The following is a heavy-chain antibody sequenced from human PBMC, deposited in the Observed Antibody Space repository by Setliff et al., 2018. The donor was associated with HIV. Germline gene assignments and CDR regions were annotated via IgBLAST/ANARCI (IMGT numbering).Heavy chain of an antibody. V-gene: IGHV4-38-2*02. CDR2: IYHSGIT. CDR1: GYSISSGYY. Sequence: SETLSLTCTVSGYSISSGYYWGWIRQPPGKGLEWIGSIYHSGITYYNSSLKSRVTISVDTSKNQFSLNLTSVTAADTAMYYCVRDDYGYNGKGFDYWGPGTLVTVSS. CDR3: VRDDYGYNGKGFDY. D-gene: IGHD4-17*01. J-gene: IGHJ4*02.